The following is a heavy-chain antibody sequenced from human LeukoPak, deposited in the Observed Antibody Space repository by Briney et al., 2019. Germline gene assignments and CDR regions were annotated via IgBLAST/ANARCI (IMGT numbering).Heavy chain of an antibody. CDR1: GGSISSYY. CDR3: ARDLRYYDFWSGYYP. V-gene: IGHV4-59*01. CDR2: IYYSGST. D-gene: IGHD3-3*01. Sequence: PSETLSLTCTVSGGSISSYYWSWIRQPPGKGLEWIGYIYYSGSTNYNPSLKSRVTISVDTSKNQFSLKLSSVTAADTAVYYCARDLRYYDFWSGYYPWGQGTLVTVSS. J-gene: IGHJ5*02.